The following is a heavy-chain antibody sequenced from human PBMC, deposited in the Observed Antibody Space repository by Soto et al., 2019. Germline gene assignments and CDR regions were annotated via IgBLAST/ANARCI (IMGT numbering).Heavy chain of an antibody. CDR1: GGSISSADYY. Sequence: SETQGLTYTVTGGSISSADYYWSWIRQPPANGLEWIGYIYYSGSTYYNPSLKSRVTISVDTSKNQFSLKLSSVTAADTAVYYCARGFTTNYYGSKEGNWFDPWGQGTLVTVSS. J-gene: IGHJ5*02. V-gene: IGHV4-30-4*01. CDR2: IYYSGST. CDR3: ARGFTTNYYGSKEGNWFDP. D-gene: IGHD3-10*01.